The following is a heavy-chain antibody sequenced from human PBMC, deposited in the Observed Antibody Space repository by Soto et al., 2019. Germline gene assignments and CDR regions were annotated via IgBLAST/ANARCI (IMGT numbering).Heavy chain of an antibody. J-gene: IGHJ6*02. V-gene: IGHV3-43*01. Sequence: PGGSLRLSCAASGFTFDDYTMHWVRQAPGKGLEWVSLISWDGGSTYYADSVKGRFTISRDNSKNSLYLQMNSLRTEDTALYYCAKDIGLPVLEWLLSSSIPYYGMDVWGQGTTVTVSS. CDR2: ISWDGGST. D-gene: IGHD3-3*01. CDR3: AKDIGLPVLEWLLSSSIPYYGMDV. CDR1: GFTFDDYT.